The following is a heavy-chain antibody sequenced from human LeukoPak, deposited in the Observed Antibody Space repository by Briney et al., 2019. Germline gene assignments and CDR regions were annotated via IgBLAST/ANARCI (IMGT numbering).Heavy chain of an antibody. CDR3: AREGRNYYDSSGYLDC. CDR2: ISAYNGNT. CDR1: GYTFTSYG. D-gene: IGHD3-22*01. V-gene: IGHV1-18*01. J-gene: IGHJ4*02. Sequence: ASVKVSCKASGYTFTSYGISWVRQAPGQGLEWMGWISAYNGNTNYAQKLQGRVTMTTDTSTSTAYMELRSLRSDDTAVYYCAREGRNYYDSSGYLDCWGQGTLVTVSS.